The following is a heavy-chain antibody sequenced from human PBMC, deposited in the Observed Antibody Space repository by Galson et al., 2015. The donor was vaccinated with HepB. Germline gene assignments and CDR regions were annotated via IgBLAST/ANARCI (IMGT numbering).Heavy chain of an antibody. J-gene: IGHJ6*02. CDR3: ARHSRGWYYDFWSGPYGMDV. Sequence: LTCTVSGGSISSNNYYWGWIRQPPGKGLEWIGSIYYSGTTYYNPSLKSRVTISVDTSKKQFSLKLSSVTAADTALYYCARHSRGWYYDFWSGPYGMDVWGQGTTVTVSS. CDR1: GGSISSNNYY. V-gene: IGHV4-39*01. D-gene: IGHD3-3*01. CDR2: IYYSGTT.